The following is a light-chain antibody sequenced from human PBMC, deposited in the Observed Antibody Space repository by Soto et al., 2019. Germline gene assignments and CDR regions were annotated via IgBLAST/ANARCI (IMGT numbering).Light chain of an antibody. CDR3: HQRQSWPRT. Sequence: EIVLTQSPDTLSLSPGERATLSCRASQSISSTHLVWYQHRPGQAPRLLIYQTSLRAAGIPARFSASGSGTDFTLTISDVQPEDFALYYCHQRQSWPRTFGQGTKVDIK. V-gene: IGKV3-11*01. CDR2: QTS. J-gene: IGKJ1*01. CDR1: QSISSTH.